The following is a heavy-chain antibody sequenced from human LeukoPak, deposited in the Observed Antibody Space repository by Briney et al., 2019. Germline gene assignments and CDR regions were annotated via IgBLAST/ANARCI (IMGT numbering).Heavy chain of an antibody. D-gene: IGHD6-13*01. J-gene: IGHJ3*02. CDR3: ARAQAKGYSSPGAFDI. CDR2: ISGSGGST. V-gene: IGHV3-23*01. Sequence: HAGGSLRLSCAASGFTFSSYAMSWVRQAPGKGLEWVSAISGSGGSTYYADSVKGRFTISRDNAKNTLYLQMNSLRAEDTAVYYCARAQAKGYSSPGAFDIWGQGTMVTVSS. CDR1: GFTFSSYA.